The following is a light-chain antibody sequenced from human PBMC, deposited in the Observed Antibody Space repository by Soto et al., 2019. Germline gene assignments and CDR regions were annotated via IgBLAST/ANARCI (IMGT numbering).Light chain of an antibody. V-gene: IGLV6-57*02. CDR2: EDN. CDR3: QSYDSSTLYV. Sequence: NFMLTQPHSVSESPGKTVTISCTGSSGSIASNYVQWYQQRPGSAPTTVIYEDNQRPSGVPDRFSGSIDSSSNSASLTISGLKTEDEADYYCQSYDSSTLYVFGTGTKLTVL. CDR1: SGSIASNY. J-gene: IGLJ1*01.